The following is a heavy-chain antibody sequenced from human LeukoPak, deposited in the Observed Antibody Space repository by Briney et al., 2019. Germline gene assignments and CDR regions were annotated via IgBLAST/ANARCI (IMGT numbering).Heavy chain of an antibody. V-gene: IGHV4-59*08. CDR2: IYYSGST. Sequence: SETLSPTCTVSGGSISSYYWSWIRQPPGKGLEWIGYIYYSGSTNYNPSLKSRVTISVDTSKNQFSLKLSSVTAADTAVYYCARHDGSSWYWFDPWGQGTLVTVSS. J-gene: IGHJ5*02. CDR3: ARHDGSSWYWFDP. D-gene: IGHD6-13*01. CDR1: GGSISSYY.